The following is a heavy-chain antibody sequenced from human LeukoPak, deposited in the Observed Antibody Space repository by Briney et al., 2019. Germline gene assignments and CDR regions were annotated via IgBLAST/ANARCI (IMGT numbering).Heavy chain of an antibody. CDR2: IRYDGSNK. J-gene: IGHJ6*03. CDR3: TSRYCNRTNCYAFDYYYYMDV. CDR1: GFTFSSYG. Sequence: GGSLRLSCAASGFTFSSYGMHWVRQAPGKGLEWVAFIRYDGSNKYYADSVKGRITISRDNSKNTLYLQMNSLKTEDTAVYYCTSRYCNRTNCYAFDYYYYMDVWGKGITVTVSS. D-gene: IGHD2-2*01. V-gene: IGHV3-30*02.